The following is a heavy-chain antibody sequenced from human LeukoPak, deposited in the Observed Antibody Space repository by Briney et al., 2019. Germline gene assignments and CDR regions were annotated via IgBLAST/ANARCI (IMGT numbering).Heavy chain of an antibody. CDR1: GGSISSYY. Sequence: PSETLSLTCTVSGGSISSYYWSWIRQPPGKGLEWIGYIYTSGSTNYNPSLKSRVTISVDTSKNQFSLKLSSVTAADTAVYYCARHSDIVVVPAAIRYMDVWGKGTSVTVSS. CDR3: ARHSDIVVVPAAIRYMDV. D-gene: IGHD2-2*02. V-gene: IGHV4-4*09. CDR2: IYTSGST. J-gene: IGHJ6*03.